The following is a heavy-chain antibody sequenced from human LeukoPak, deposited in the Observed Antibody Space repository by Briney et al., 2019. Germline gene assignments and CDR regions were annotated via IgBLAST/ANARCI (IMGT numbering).Heavy chain of an antibody. CDR2: VWYDGSNK. Sequence: GGSLRLSCAASGCTFSSFGIHWVRQAPGKGLEWVAIVWYDGSNKYYADSVKGRFTISRDNSKNTLYLQMSSLRAEDTAVYYCARDVVAATQTFSYGMDVWGQGTTVTVSS. V-gene: IGHV3-33*01. CDR1: GCTFSSFG. J-gene: IGHJ6*02. D-gene: IGHD2-15*01. CDR3: ARDVVAATQTFSYGMDV.